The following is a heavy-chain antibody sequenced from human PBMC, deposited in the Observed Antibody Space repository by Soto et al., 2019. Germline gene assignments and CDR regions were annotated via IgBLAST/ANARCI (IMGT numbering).Heavy chain of an antibody. Sequence: GESLKISCAASGFTFSSYAMSWVRQAPGKGLEWVSAISGSGGSTYYADSVKGRFTISRDNSKNTLYLQMNSLRAEDTAVYYCAKDQNPAPAFFDYWGQGTLVTVSS. V-gene: IGHV3-23*01. CDR3: AKDQNPAPAFFDY. D-gene: IGHD3-16*01. CDR1: GFTFSSYA. J-gene: IGHJ4*02. CDR2: ISGSGGST.